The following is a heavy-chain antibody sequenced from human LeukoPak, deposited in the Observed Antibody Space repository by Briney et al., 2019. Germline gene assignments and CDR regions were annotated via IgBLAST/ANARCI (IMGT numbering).Heavy chain of an antibody. J-gene: IGHJ4*02. Sequence: ASVKVSCKASGYTFTGYYIHWVRQAPGQGLEWMGWINPNSGSTSYAQESQGRVTITRDTSISIAYMELTSLRSDDTAIYYCAVSYSGGSIFDYWGQGTLVTVSS. CDR3: AVSYSGGSIFDY. CDR2: INPNSGST. CDR1: GYTFTGYY. D-gene: IGHD6-19*01. V-gene: IGHV1-2*02.